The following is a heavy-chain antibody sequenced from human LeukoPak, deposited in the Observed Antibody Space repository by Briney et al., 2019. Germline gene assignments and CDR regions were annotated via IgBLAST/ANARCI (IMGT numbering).Heavy chain of an antibody. CDR2: INPNSGGT. V-gene: IGHV1-2*02. D-gene: IGHD3-22*01. CDR1: GYTSTGYY. CDR3: ARGDSSGYYYVWFDY. J-gene: IGHJ4*02. Sequence: ASVKVSCKASGYTSTGYYMHWVRQAPGQGLEWMGWINPNSGGTNYAQKFQGRVTMTRDTSISTAYMELSRLRSGDTAVYYCARGDSSGYYYVWFDYWGQGTLVTVSS.